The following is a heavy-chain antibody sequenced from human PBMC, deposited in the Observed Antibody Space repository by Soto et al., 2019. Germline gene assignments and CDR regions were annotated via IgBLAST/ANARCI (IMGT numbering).Heavy chain of an antibody. Sequence: EVQLVESGGGLVQPGGSLRLSCAASGFSFDSFSMDWVRQAPGKGLEWGSYISSGSGAICYADSVKVRFTISRDNAKKSMSLQLNSLRAEDTAVYYCATLTGGSSWHPLDSWGQGTLVTVSS. D-gene: IGHD6-13*01. CDR3: ATLTGGSSWHPLDS. V-gene: IGHV3-48*04. CDR1: GFSFDSFS. CDR2: ISSGSGAI. J-gene: IGHJ4*02.